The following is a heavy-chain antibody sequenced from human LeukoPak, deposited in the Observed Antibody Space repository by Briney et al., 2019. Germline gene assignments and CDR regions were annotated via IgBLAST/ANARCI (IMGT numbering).Heavy chain of an antibody. Sequence: SVKVSCKASGGTFSSYAISWVRQAPGQGLEWMGGIILIFGTANYAQKFQGRVTTTADKSTSTAYMELSSLRSEDTAVYYCASGLYYYDSSGADAFDIWGQGTMVTVSS. CDR3: ASGLYYYDSSGADAFDI. V-gene: IGHV1-69*06. CDR1: GGTFSSYA. J-gene: IGHJ3*02. CDR2: IILIFGTA. D-gene: IGHD3-22*01.